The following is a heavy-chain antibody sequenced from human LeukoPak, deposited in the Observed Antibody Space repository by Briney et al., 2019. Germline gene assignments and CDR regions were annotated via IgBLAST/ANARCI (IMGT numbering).Heavy chain of an antibody. CDR2: IYSGGST. J-gene: IGHJ4*02. CDR1: GFTVSSNY. D-gene: IGHD3-9*01. CDR3: ARDSGLRYFDWSLGY. V-gene: IGHV3-53*01. Sequence: GGSLRLFCAASGFTVSSNYMSWVRQAPGKGLEWVSVIYSGGSTYYADSVKGRFTISRDNSKNTLYLQMNSLRAEDTAVYYCARDSGLRYFDWSLGYWGQGTLVTVSS.